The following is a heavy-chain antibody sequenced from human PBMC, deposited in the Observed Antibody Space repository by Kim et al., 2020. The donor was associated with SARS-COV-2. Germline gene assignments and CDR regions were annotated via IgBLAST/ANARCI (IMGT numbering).Heavy chain of an antibody. Sequence: ADSVRLRFTISGDNSKNTIYLQMNGLRAEHPAVYYCAEDRATMNSYGMDVWGQGTTVTVSS. J-gene: IGHJ6*02. V-gene: IGHV3-30*02. CDR3: AEDRATMNSYGMDV. D-gene: IGHD5-12*01.